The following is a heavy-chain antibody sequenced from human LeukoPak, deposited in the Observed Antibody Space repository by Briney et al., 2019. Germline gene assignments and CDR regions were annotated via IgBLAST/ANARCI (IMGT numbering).Heavy chain of an antibody. CDR3: ARGGRTFRATVTWFDY. Sequence: TASETLSLTCAVYGGSFSGYYWSWIRQPPGKGLEWIGEINHSGSTNYNPSLKSRVTISVDTSKNQFSLKLSSVTAADTAVYYCARGGRTFRATVTWFDYWGQGTLVTVSS. D-gene: IGHD4-17*01. J-gene: IGHJ4*02. CDR1: GGSFSGYY. V-gene: IGHV4-34*01. CDR2: INHSGST.